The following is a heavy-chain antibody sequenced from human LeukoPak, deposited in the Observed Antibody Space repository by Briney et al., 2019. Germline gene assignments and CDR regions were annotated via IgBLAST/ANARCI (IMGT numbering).Heavy chain of an antibody. CDR3: ARGKVADPTTIDY. CDR2: INPNSGGT. V-gene: IGHV1-2*02. Sequence: ASVKVSCKASGYTFTGYYMHWVRQAPGQGLEWMGWINPNSGGTNYAQKFQGRVTMTRDTSISTAYMELSRLRSDDTAVYYCARGKVADPTTIDYWGQGTLVTVSS. D-gene: IGHD6-19*01. CDR1: GYTFTGYY. J-gene: IGHJ4*02.